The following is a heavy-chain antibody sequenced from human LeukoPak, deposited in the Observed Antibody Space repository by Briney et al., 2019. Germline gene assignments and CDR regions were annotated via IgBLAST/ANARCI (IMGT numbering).Heavy chain of an antibody. J-gene: IGHJ3*02. CDR1: GFTFSSYA. V-gene: IGHV3-23*01. Sequence: PGGSLRLSCAASGFTFSSYAMSWVRQAPGKGLEWVSGISGSAGRTYYADSVKGRFTISRDNSKNTVFLQMNSLRAEDTAVYYCAKDHYVSGRYDAFDIWGQGTMVTVSS. CDR3: AKDHYVSGRYDAFDI. D-gene: IGHD3-10*01. CDR2: ISGSAGRT.